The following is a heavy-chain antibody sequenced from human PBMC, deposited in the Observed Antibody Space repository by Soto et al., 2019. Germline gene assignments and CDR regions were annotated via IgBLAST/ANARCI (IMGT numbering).Heavy chain of an antibody. V-gene: IGHV1-69*13. J-gene: IGHJ4*02. CDR2: IIPIFGTA. Sequence: ASVKVSCKASGGTFSSYAISWVRQAPGQGLEWMGGIIPIFGTANYAQKFQGRVTITADESTSTAYMELSSLRSEDTAVYYCARDPDYGGNSAYWGQGTLVTVSS. CDR1: GGTFSSYA. D-gene: IGHD4-17*01. CDR3: ARDPDYGGNSAY.